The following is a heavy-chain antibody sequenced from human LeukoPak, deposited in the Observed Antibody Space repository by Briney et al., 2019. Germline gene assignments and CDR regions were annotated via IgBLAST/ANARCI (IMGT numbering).Heavy chain of an antibody. CDR1: GGSISGYY. V-gene: IGHV4-59*12. CDR2: IYYSGST. CDR3: ARSPSGSYYYYYMDV. J-gene: IGHJ6*03. D-gene: IGHD1-26*01. Sequence: SETLSLTCTVSGGSISGYYWSWIRQPPGKGLEWIGSIYYSGSTYYNPSLKSRVTISVDTSKNQFSLKLSSVTAADTAVYYCARSPSGSYYYYYMDVWGKGTTVTISS.